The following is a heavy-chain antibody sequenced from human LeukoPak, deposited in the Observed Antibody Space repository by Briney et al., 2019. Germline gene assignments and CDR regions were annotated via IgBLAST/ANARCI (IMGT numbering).Heavy chain of an antibody. CDR1: GYTFTSYG. V-gene: IGHV1-18*01. CDR3: ARDEVAVDGSDYYGMDV. D-gene: IGHD6-19*01. J-gene: IGHJ6*02. CDR2: ISAYNGNT. Sequence: ASVKVSCKASGYTFTSYGISWVRQAPGQGLEWMGWISAYNGNTNYAQKLQGRVTMTTDTSTSTAYMELRSLRSDDTAVYYCARDEVAVDGSDYYGMDVWGQGTTVTVSS.